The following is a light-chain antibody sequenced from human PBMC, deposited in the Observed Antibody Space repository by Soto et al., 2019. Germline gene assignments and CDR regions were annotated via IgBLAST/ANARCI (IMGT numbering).Light chain of an antibody. J-gene: IGLJ2*01. CDR2: RVT. CDR1: SSDVGGYNY. V-gene: IGLV2-8*01. Sequence: QSALTQPPSASGSPGQSVTISCTGTSSDVGGYNYVSWYQQHPGKAPKLLMFRVTERPSGVPDRFSGSKSGNTASLTVSGLQAVDEADYYCCAYAGINTVIFGGGTKLTVL. CDR3: CAYAGINTVI.